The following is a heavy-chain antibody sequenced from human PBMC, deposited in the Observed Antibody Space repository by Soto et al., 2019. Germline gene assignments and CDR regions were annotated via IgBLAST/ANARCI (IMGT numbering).Heavy chain of an antibody. CDR2: IDNSGSS. CDR1: GGSITSYY. Sequence: LSLTCTFSGGSITSYYWSWIRQPPGKGLEWIGHIDNSGSSVSNPSLTSRVTISAGASKDQFSLKLISVTAADTAVYFCARDSGTVAGTGTFDYWGQGALVTVSS. V-gene: IGHV4-59*01. CDR3: ARDSGTVAGTGTFDY. D-gene: IGHD6-19*01. J-gene: IGHJ4*02.